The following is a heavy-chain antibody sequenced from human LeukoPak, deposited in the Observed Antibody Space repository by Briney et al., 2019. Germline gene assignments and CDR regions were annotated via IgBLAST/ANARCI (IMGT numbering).Heavy chain of an antibody. CDR1: GYTFTGYY. Sequence: ASVKVSCKASGYTFTGYYMHWVRQAPGQGLEWMGIINPSGGSTSYAQKFQGRVTMTRDTSTSTVYMELSSLRSEDTAVYYCARSYEAADPFDYWGQGTLVTVSS. V-gene: IGHV1-46*01. J-gene: IGHJ4*02. CDR3: ARSYEAADPFDY. CDR2: INPSGGST. D-gene: IGHD6-13*01.